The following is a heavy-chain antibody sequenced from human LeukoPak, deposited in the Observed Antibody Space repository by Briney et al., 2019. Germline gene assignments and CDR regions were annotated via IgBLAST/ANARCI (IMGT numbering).Heavy chain of an antibody. CDR1: GFTFSSYG. Sequence: GRSLRLSCAASGFTFSSYGMHWVRQAPGKGLEWVAVIWYDGSNKYCSDSVKGRFTISRDNSKNTLYLQMNSLRVEDTAVYYCATTASRGPQSAEYFQYWGQGTLVTVSS. J-gene: IGHJ1*01. V-gene: IGHV3-33*08. CDR3: ATTASRGPQSAEYFQY. CDR2: IWYDGSNK.